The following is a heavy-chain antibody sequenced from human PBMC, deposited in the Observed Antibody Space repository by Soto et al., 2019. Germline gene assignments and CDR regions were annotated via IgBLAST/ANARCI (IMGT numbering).Heavy chain of an antibody. CDR1: GFTFSSRA. Sequence: GGSLRLSCAASGFTFSSRAMSWVRQAPGKGLEWVSSISGSGGYTYYADSVKGRFTISRDNSKNTLYLQMNSLRAEDTAVYYCAKGFYYYYYGMDVWGQGTTVTVSS. V-gene: IGHV3-23*01. CDR3: AKGFYYYYYGMDV. J-gene: IGHJ6*02. CDR2: ISGSGGYT.